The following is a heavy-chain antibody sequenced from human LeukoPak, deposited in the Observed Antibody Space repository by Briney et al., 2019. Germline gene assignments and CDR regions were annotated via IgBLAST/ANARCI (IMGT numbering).Heavy chain of an antibody. V-gene: IGHV1-2*02. CDR2: INPNSGGT. J-gene: IGHJ6*02. D-gene: IGHD2-15*01. CDR1: GYTFTGYY. CDR3: ARGILGVEIIVVVVAAWSNYGMDV. Sequence: ASVKVSCKASGYTFTGYYMHWVRQAPGQGLEWMGWINPNSGGTNYAQKFQGRVTMTRDTSISTAYRVLSRLRSDDTAVYYCARGILGVEIIVVVVAAWSNYGMDVWGQGTTVTVSS.